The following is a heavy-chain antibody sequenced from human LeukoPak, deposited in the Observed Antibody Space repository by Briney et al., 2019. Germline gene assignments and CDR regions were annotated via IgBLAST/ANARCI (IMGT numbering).Heavy chain of an antibody. V-gene: IGHV4-38-2*01. Sequence: ETLSLTCAVSGYSISSGYYWGWIRQPPGKGLEWTGSIYYRGSTYYNPSLKSRVTISVDTSKNQFSLKLSSVTAADTAVYYCARVATTTNPPQRPFDYWGQGTLVTVSS. CDR1: GYSISSGYY. D-gene: IGHD5-12*01. CDR3: ARVATTTNPPQRPFDY. J-gene: IGHJ4*02. CDR2: IYYRGST.